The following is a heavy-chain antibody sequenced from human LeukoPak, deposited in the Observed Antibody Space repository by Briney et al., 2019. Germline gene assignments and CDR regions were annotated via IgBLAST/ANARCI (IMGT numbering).Heavy chain of an antibody. Sequence: PGRSLRLSCAASGFTFSSYGMHWVRQAPGKGLEWVAVISYDGSNKYYADSVKGRFTISRDNAKNSLYLQMNSLRAEDTAVYYCARERDIVVVPAASPYWGQGTLVTVSS. CDR3: ARERDIVVVPAASPY. CDR1: GFTFSSYG. D-gene: IGHD2-2*01. J-gene: IGHJ4*02. V-gene: IGHV3-30*03. CDR2: ISYDGSNK.